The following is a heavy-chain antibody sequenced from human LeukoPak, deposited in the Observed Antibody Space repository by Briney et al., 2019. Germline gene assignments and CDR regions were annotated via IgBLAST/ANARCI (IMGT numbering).Heavy chain of an antibody. CDR2: MNPNSGNT. Sequence: ASVKVSCKASGYTFTSYDINWVRQATGQGLEWMGWMNPNSGNTGYAQKFQGRVTMTRNTSISTAYMELSGLRSEDTAVYYCARGKFTISDYDAFDIWGQGTMVTVSS. CDR1: GYTFTSYD. V-gene: IGHV1-8*01. D-gene: IGHD3-9*01. CDR3: ARGKFTISDYDAFDI. J-gene: IGHJ3*02.